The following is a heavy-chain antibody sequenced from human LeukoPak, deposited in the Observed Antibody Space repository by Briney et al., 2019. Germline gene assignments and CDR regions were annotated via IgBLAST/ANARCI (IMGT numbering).Heavy chain of an antibody. J-gene: IGHJ4*02. Sequence: GGSLRLSCAASGFTFSSYGMHWVRQAPGKGLEWVAVISYDGSNKYYADSVKGRFTISRDNSKNTLYLQMNSLRAEDTAVYYCAKDGKYYDILTGYFYIDYWGQGTLVTVSS. CDR2: ISYDGSNK. D-gene: IGHD3-9*01. CDR1: GFTFSSYG. CDR3: AKDGKYYDILTGYFYIDY. V-gene: IGHV3-30*18.